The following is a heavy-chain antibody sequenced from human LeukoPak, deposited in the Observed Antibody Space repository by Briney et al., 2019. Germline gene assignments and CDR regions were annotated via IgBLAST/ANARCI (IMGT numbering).Heavy chain of an antibody. CDR3: ATSGYSGYDRWC. D-gene: IGHD3-16*01. CDR2: TRSDTDT. J-gene: IGHJ4*02. V-gene: IGHV3-23*01. CDR1: GFSFGSHA. Sequence: PTRSLRLAFFASGFSFGSHAWAWVRHTPEKGLEWVSVTRSDTDTDNADSVKVRFTVSRDTSKTKLYLQMNMRTAKPTALYYLATSGYSGYDRWCRGQG.